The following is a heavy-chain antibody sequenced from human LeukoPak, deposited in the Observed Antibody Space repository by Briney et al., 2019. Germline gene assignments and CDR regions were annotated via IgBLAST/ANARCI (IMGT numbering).Heavy chain of an antibody. D-gene: IGHD5-18*01. Sequence: SGGSLRLSCAASGFTFSSYSMNWVRQAPGKGLEWVSSISSSSSYIYYADSVKGRFTISRDNAKNSLYLQMNSLRAEDTVVYYCARGSGSYGYDLDYWGQGTLVTVSS. J-gene: IGHJ4*02. CDR3: ARGSGSYGYDLDY. V-gene: IGHV3-21*01. CDR2: ISSSSSYI. CDR1: GFTFSSYS.